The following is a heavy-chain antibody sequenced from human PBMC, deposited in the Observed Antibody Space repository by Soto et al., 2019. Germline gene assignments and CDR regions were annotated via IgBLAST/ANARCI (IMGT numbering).Heavy chain of an antibody. CDR1: GFTVSSNS. D-gene: IGHD6-13*01. CDR2: ISSSSSTI. J-gene: IGHJ1*01. V-gene: IGHV3-48*01. Sequence: EVQLVESGGGLVQPGGSLRLSCEASGFTVSSNSMNWVRQAPGKGLEWVSYISSSSSTIYYADSVKGRSTISRDNAKNSLYLQMNSLRAEDTAVYYCARDLGSLWYPEYFQHWGQGTLVTVSS. CDR3: ARDLGSLWYPEYFQH.